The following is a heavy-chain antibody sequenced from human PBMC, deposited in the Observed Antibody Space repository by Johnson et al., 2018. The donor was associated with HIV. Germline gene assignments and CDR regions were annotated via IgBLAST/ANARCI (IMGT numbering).Heavy chain of an antibody. V-gene: IGHV3-72*01. Sequence: VQLVESGGGLVKPGGSLRLSCAASGFTFSDHYMDLVRQTPGQGLERVGRTSNKANSYTNEYAASVKGKFTISRDDSKHSLYLQMNSLKTEDTAVYSWAKPPSMGADAFDIWGQGTMVTVSS. CDR2: TSNKANSYTN. D-gene: IGHD3-16*01. CDR3: AKPPSMGADAFDI. J-gene: IGHJ3*02. CDR1: GFTFSDHY.